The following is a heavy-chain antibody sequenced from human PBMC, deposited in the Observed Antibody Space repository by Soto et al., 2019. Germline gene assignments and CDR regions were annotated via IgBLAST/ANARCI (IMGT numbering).Heavy chain of an antibody. CDR2: INHSGSS. CDR1: GGSFSGHY. CDR3: ARGFALTEGVDRGAPAKYYLDS. Sequence: SETLSLTCAVYGGSFSGHYWSWIRQPPGKGLEWIGEINHSGSSNYNPSLKSRVTISVDTSKNQFSLKLTSVIAADTAVYYCARGFALTEGVDRGAPAKYYLDSWGRGTLVTVPS. V-gene: IGHV4-34*01. J-gene: IGHJ4*02.